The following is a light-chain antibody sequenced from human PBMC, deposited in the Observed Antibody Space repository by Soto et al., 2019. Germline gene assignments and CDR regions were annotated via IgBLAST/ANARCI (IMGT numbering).Light chain of an antibody. J-gene: IGKJ1*01. CDR3: QQYYSTPPA. Sequence: DIVMTQSPDSLAVSLGERATINCKSSQSVLYSSNNKNYLAWYQQKPGQPPKLLIYWASTRESGVPDRFSGSGSVTDFTLTIRSLQAEDVAVYYCQQYYSTPPAFGQGTKVEIK. CDR2: WAS. V-gene: IGKV4-1*01. CDR1: QSVLYSSNNKNY.